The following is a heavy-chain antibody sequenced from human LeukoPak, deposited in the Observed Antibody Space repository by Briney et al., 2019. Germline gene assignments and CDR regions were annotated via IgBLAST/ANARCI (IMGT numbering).Heavy chain of an antibody. D-gene: IGHD3-3*01. CDR3: TTATSYYDFWSGYLY. V-gene: IGHV3-15*01. J-gene: IGHJ4*02. CDR1: GFTFSNAW. Sequence: GGSLRLSCAASGFTFSNAWMSWVRQAPGKGLEWVGRIKSKTDGGTTDYAAPVKGRFTISRDDPKNTLYLQMNSLKTEDTAVYYCTTATSYYDFWSGYLYWGQGTLVTVSS. CDR2: IKSKTDGGTT.